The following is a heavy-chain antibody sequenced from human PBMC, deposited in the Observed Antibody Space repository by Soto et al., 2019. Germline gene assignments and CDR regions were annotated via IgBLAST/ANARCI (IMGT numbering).Heavy chain of an antibody. CDR3: ARVLRSSYYYYYGMDV. J-gene: IGHJ6*02. D-gene: IGHD6-6*01. CDR1: GFSFDDYA. Sequence: EVQLLESGGGLVQPGGSLRLSCAASGFSFDDYAMTWVRQAAGKGLEWVSAISGSGDNTYYADSVKGRFTISRDNSKNTLYLQLNSLRAEDTAVYYCARVLRSSYYYYYGMDVWGQGTTVTVSS. V-gene: IGHV3-23*01. CDR2: ISGSGDNT.